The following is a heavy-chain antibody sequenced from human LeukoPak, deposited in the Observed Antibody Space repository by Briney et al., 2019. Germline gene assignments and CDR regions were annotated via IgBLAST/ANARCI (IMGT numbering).Heavy chain of an antibody. CDR1: GFTFSNYA. V-gene: IGHV3-64*01. CDR2: ITDNGAIT. Sequence: PGGSLRLSCAASGFTFSNYAMHWVRQAPGKGLEYVSAITDNGAITYYANSVKGRFTISRDNSHNTVSLQMGSLGVEDMAVYDCARDDPRTDWLLYYWGQGTLVTVSS. D-gene: IGHD3/OR15-3a*01. J-gene: IGHJ4*02. CDR3: ARDDPRTDWLLYY.